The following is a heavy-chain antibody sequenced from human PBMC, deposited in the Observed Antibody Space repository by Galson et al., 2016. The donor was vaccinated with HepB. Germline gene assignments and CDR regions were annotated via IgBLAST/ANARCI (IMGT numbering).Heavy chain of an antibody. D-gene: IGHD4-23*01. CDR2: ILYDGSNK. V-gene: IGHV3-30*18. CDR1: GFTFSSFG. Sequence: SLRLSCAASGFTFSSFGMHWVRQAPGKGLEWVALILYDGSNKFYGDSVKGRLTISRDNSKNTVFLQMSSLRAEDTALYYCVKEGTQTYGGYWGQGALVTVSS. J-gene: IGHJ4*02. CDR3: VKEGTQTYGGY.